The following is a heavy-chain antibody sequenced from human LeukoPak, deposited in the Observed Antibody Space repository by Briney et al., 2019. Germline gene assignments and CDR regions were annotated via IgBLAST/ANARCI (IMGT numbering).Heavy chain of an antibody. CDR2: IYAGDSDT. D-gene: IGHD2-15*01. J-gene: IGHJ4*02. CDR1: GYTFTTSW. CDR3: ASEYCSGGNCYFDY. V-gene: IGHV5-51*01. Sequence: GESLKISCQGFGYTFTTSWIGWVRQLPGKGLEWMAIIYAGDSDTKYSPSFQGQVTISADKSISTAYLQWSSLKASDTAIYYCASEYCSGGNCYFDYWGQGTLVTVSS.